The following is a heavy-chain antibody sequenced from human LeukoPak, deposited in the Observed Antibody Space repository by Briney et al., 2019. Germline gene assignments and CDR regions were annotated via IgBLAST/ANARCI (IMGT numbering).Heavy chain of an antibody. D-gene: IGHD6-13*01. Sequence: SVKVSCKASGGTFSSYAISWVRQAPGQGLEWMGGIIPIFGTANYAQKFQGRVTITADESTSTAYMELSSLRSEDTAVYYCARDFIPQQLDNDTFDIWGQGTMVTVSS. CDR1: GGTFSSYA. CDR3: ARDFIPQQLDNDTFDI. J-gene: IGHJ3*02. V-gene: IGHV1-69*01. CDR2: IIPIFGTA.